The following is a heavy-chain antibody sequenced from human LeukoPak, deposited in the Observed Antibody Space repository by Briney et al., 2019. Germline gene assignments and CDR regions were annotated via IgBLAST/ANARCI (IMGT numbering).Heavy chain of an antibody. J-gene: IGHJ5*02. CDR1: RGSVSGHY. CDR2: IYASGSA. D-gene: IGHD2-15*01. CDR3: ARHSCSGGSCYSGPNWFDP. V-gene: IGHV4-4*09. Sequence: SETLSLTCTVSRGSVSGHYWDWIRQPPGKGLEWIGYIYASGSANYHPSLKSRVTISVDTSKNQFSLMLTSVTAADTAVYYCARHSCSGGSCYSGPNWFDPWGQGTLVTVSS.